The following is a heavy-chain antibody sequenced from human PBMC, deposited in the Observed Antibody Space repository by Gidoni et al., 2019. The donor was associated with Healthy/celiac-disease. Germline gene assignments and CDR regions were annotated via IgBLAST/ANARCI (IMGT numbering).Heavy chain of an antibody. CDR1: GFTFSSSA. D-gene: IGHD2-2*02. Sequence: EVQLLESGGGLVQPGGSLRLSCAVSGFTFSSSAMSWVRQAPGKGLEWVSGTDDGGGRTWYADSVKGRFTISRDNSESTLYLQMNTLRAEDTALYYCVKDYGRLGEAIPAPLDHWGQGTLVTVSS. CDR2: TDDGGGRT. J-gene: IGHJ4*02. V-gene: IGHV3-23*01. CDR3: VKDYGRLGEAIPAPLDH.